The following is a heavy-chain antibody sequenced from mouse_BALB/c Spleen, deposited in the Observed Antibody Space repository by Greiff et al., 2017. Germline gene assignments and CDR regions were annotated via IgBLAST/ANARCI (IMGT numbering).Heavy chain of an antibody. Sequence: QVQLKESGAELARPGASVKMSCKASGYTFTSYTMHWVKQRPGQGLEWIGYINPSSGYTNYNQKFKDKATLTADKSSSTAYMQLSSLTSEDSAVYYCARASNGYDWYFDVWGAGTTVTVSS. CDR2: INPSSGYT. V-gene: IGHV1-4*01. D-gene: IGHD2-2*01. CDR3: ARASNGYDWYFDV. CDR1: GYTFTSYT. J-gene: IGHJ1*01.